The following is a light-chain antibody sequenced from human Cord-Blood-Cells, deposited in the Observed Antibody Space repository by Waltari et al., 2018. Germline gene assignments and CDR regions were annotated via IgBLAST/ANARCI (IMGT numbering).Light chain of an antibody. V-gene: IGKV3-15*01. Sequence: EIVMSQSPAPLSVSPGERSPLSCRASQSVSSNLAWYQQKPGQAPRLLIYGASTRATGIPARFSGSGSGTEFTLTISSLQSEDFAVYYCQQYNNWPMYTFGQGTKLEIK. CDR2: GAS. CDR1: QSVSSN. CDR3: QQYNNWPMYT. J-gene: IGKJ2*01.